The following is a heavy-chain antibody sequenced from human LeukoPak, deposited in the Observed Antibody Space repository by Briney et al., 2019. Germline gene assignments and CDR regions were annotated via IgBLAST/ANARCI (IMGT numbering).Heavy chain of an antibody. Sequence: GGSLRLSCAASGFTFSDHYMDWVRQAPGKGLGWISAISGSGGNTYYADSVKGRFTISRDNSKNTLYLQMNSLRAEDTAVYYCAKDRRAGSYDYWGQGTLVTVSS. V-gene: IGHV3-23*01. D-gene: IGHD3-10*01. CDR2: ISGSGGNT. CDR3: AKDRRAGSYDY. CDR1: GFTFSDHY. J-gene: IGHJ4*02.